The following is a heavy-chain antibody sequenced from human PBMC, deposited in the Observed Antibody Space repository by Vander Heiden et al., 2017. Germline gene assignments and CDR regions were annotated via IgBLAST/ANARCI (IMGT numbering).Heavy chain of an antibody. CDR3: AKEALLAGRPFDP. J-gene: IGHJ5*02. D-gene: IGHD2-15*01. Sequence: EVQLLESGGGLVQPGGSLSLSCPPPGPTFRNSALTWVRQAPGKGLEWVSAISDSAGTTYYADSVKGRFTISRDNSKNTLYLQVNSLRAEDTAVYYCAKEALLAGRPFDPWGQGTLVTVSS. CDR1: GPTFRNSA. V-gene: IGHV3-23*01. CDR2: ISDSAGTT.